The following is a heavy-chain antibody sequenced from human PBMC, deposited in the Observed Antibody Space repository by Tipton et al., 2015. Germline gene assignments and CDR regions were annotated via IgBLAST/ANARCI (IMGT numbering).Heavy chain of an antibody. V-gene: IGHV4-38-2*01. CDR3: ARLEEDCSDNICFAFDP. Sequence: TLSLTCAVSGYSITSHYYWAYIRQPPGQGLEWIGSIYHTGNTYYNPALKSRLTLSIDTSKNQFSLSLASVTASDTAVYYCARLEEDCSDNICFAFDPWGQGTLVTVSS. D-gene: IGHD2-2*01. CDR1: GYSITSHYY. J-gene: IGHJ5*02. CDR2: IYHTGNT.